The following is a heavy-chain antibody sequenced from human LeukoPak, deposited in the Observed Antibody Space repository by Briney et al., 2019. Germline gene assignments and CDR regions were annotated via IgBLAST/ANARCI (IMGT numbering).Heavy chain of an antibody. CDR3: ATVGPHSSGGSCYYYGMDV. D-gene: IGHD2-15*01. V-gene: IGHV1-24*01. CDR1: GYTLTELS. Sequence: ASVKVSCKVSGYTLTELSMHWVRQAPGKGLEWMGGFDPEDGETIYAQKFQGRVTMTEDTSTDTAYMELSSLRSEDTAVYYCATVGPHSSGGSCYYYGMDVWGQGTTVTVSS. CDR2: FDPEDGET. J-gene: IGHJ6*02.